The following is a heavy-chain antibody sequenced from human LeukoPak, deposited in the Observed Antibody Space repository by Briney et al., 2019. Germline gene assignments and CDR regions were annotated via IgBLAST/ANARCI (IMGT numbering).Heavy chain of an antibody. J-gene: IGHJ6*03. CDR1: GFTVSSKY. V-gene: IGHV3-23*01. CDR2: ISGSGSHT. CDR3: AKNGEPHYYMDV. D-gene: IGHD1-26*01. Sequence: GGSLRLSCAASGFTVSSKYMSWVRQAPGKGLEWVSSISGSGSHTYYADSVKGRLTTSRDNSKNTLYLQINSLRAEDTAVYYCAKNGEPHYYMDVWGKGTTVTVSS.